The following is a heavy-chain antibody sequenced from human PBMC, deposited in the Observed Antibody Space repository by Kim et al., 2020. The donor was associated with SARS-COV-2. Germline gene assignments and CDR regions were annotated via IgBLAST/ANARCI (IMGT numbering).Heavy chain of an antibody. V-gene: IGHV4-59*01. D-gene: IGHD2-2*01. Sequence: SETLSLTCTVSGGSISSYYWSWIRQPPGKGLEWIGYIYYSGSTNYNPSLKSRVTISVDTSKNQFSLKLSSVTAADTAVYYCARGGLGRCSSTSCYAGNWFDPGGQGTLVTVSS. CDR2: IYYSGST. CDR1: GGSISSYY. CDR3: ARGGLGRCSSTSCYAGNWFDP. J-gene: IGHJ5*02.